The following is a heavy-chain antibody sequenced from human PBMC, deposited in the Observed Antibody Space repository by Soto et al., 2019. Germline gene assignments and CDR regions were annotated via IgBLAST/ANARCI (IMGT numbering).Heavy chain of an antibody. CDR1: GYTFTGYY. J-gene: IGHJ3*02. D-gene: IGHD6-25*01. CDR2: INPNSGGT. Sequence: XSVKISCKASGYTFTGYYMPWVRQAPGQGLEWMGWINPNSGGTNYAQKFQGRVTMTRDTSISTAYMELSRLRSDDTAVYYCARAGQRGRDAFDTWGQGTMVTVSS. CDR3: ARAGQRGRDAFDT. V-gene: IGHV1-2*02.